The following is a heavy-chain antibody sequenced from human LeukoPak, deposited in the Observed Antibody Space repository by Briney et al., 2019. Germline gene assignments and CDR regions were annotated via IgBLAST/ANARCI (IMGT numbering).Heavy chain of an antibody. CDR1: GFTFSSYA. J-gene: IGHJ4*02. Sequence: QPGGSLRLSCVASGFTFSSYAMSWVRQAPGKGLEWVSVISGSGVSTNYADSVKGRFTISRDNSKKTLYLQMHNLRTEDTAVYYCAKPRGGYCSGGSCYPLFDYWGQGTLVTVSS. D-gene: IGHD2-15*01. CDR2: ISGSGVST. V-gene: IGHV3-23*01. CDR3: AKPRGGYCSGGSCYPLFDY.